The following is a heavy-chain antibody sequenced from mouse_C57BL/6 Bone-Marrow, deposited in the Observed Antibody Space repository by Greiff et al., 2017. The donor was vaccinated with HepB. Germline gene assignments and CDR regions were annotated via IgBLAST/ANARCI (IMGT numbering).Heavy chain of an antibody. CDR3: ARWDYDD. Sequence: VQLQQPGAELVRPGTSVKLSCKASGYTFTSYWMHWVKQRPGQGLEWIGVIDPSDSYTNYNQKFKGKATLTVDTSSSTAYMQLSSLTSEDSALYYCARWDYDDWGQGTTLTVSS. J-gene: IGHJ2*01. V-gene: IGHV1-59*01. CDR2: IDPSDSYT. CDR1: GYTFTSYW. D-gene: IGHD2-4*01.